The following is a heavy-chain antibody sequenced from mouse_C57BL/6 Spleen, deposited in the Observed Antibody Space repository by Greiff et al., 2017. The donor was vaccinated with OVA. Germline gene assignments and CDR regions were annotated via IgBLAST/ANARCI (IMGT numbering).Heavy chain of an antibody. CDR1: GFTFSDYG. V-gene: IGHV5-17*01. D-gene: IGHD4-1*01. J-gene: IGHJ2*01. CDR2: ISSGSSTI. Sequence: EVMLVESGGGLVKPGGSLKLSCAASGFTFSDYGMHWVRQAPEKGLEWVAYISSGSSTIYYADTVKGRFTISKDNAKNTLFLQMTSLRSEDTAMYYCARVTGHYFDYWGQGTTLTVSS. CDR3: ARVTGHYFDY.